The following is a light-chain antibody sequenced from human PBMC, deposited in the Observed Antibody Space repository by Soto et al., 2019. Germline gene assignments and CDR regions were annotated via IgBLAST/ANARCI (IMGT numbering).Light chain of an antibody. CDR1: QSVGTY. CDR2: AAA. CDR3: QQYSDWPLVT. V-gene: IGKV3-15*01. J-gene: IGKJ4*01. Sequence: EIVMTQSPATLSVSLGERATLSCRASQSVGTYLAWYQQKPGQPPSLLIFAAATRATGIPARCSGTGSWSDFTLTINGLQSEDFAVYSCQQYSDWPLVTFGGGTRVEIK.